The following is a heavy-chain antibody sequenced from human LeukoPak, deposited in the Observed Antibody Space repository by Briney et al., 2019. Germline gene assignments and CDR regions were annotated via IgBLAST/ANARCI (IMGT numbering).Heavy chain of an antibody. CDR3: AKEDTTAGWFDP. CDR2: INPNSGGT. Sequence: ASVKVSCKASGYTFTGYYMHWVRQAPGQGLEWRGWINPNSGGTHYAQKFQGRVTMTRDTSISTAYMELSRLRSDDTAVYYCAKEDTTAGWFDPWGQGTLVTVSS. D-gene: IGHD1-1*01. V-gene: IGHV1-2*02. J-gene: IGHJ5*02. CDR1: GYTFTGYY.